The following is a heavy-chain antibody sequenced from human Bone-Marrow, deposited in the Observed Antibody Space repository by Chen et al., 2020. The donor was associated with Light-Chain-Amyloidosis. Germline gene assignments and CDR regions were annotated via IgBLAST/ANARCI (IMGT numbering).Heavy chain of an antibody. CDR2: IYPDDSDA. CDR3: ARRRDGYNFDY. Sequence: IGWVRQMPGKGLEWMGVIYPDDSDARYSPSFEGQVTISADKSITTAYLQWRSLKASDTAMYYCARRRDGYNFDYRGQGTLVTVSS. V-gene: IGHV5-51*01. J-gene: IGHJ4*02. D-gene: IGHD5-12*01.